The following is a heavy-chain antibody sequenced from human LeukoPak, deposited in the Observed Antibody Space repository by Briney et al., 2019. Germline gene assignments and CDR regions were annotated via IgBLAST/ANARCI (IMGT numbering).Heavy chain of an antibody. Sequence: GQSLRLSCAASGFTFSGYAMSWGRQAPGKGLEWVSSINALGASTYYADSVKGRFTISRDNSKNTLYLQMSSLRGEDTAVYYCAKVALGYCSGGSCYYLDYGGQGTPVTVSS. D-gene: IGHD2-15*01. CDR1: GFTFSGYA. J-gene: IGHJ4*02. V-gene: IGHV3-23*01. CDR3: AKVALGYCSGGSCYYLDY. CDR2: INALGAST.